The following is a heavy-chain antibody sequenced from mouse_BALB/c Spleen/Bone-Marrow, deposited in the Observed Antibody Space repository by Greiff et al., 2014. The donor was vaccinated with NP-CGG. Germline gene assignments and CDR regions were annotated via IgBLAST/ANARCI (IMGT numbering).Heavy chain of an antibody. V-gene: IGHV1-80*01. CDR1: GYTFSNYW. J-gene: IGHJ4*01. CDR2: IYPGDGDT. D-gene: IGHD1-1*01. CDR3: ASRGDYSYAMDY. Sequence: LQESGAELVRPGSSVKISCKASGYTFSNYWMNWMKQRPGQGLEWIGQIYPGDGDTNYIGKFTGKATLTADKSSSTAYMQLSSLTSEDSAVYFCASRGDYSYAMDYWGQGTSDTVSS.